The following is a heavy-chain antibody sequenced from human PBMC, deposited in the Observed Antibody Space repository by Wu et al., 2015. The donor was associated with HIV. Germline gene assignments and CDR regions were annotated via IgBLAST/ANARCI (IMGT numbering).Heavy chain of an antibody. Sequence: QVQLVQSGAEVKKPGASVKVSCKASGYTFTGYYMHWVRQAPGQGLEWMGWINPNSGGTNYAQKFQGRVTMTRDTSISTAYMELSRLRSDDTAVYYCARVTYYGSGSYYGWFDPWGQGTLVTVSS. CDR2: INPNSGGT. V-gene: IGHV1-2*02. D-gene: IGHD3-10*01. CDR1: GYTFTGYY. J-gene: IGHJ5*02. CDR3: ARVTYYGSGSYYGWFDP.